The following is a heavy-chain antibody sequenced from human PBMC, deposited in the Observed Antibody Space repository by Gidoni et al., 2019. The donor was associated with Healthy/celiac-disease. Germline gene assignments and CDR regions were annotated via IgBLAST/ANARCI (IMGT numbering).Heavy chain of an antibody. CDR3: AKDHMGYSYGYYFDY. D-gene: IGHD5-18*01. CDR2: ISYDGSNK. Sequence: QVQLVESGGGVVQPGRSLRLSCAAPGFTFRSYGMHGVRQAPGKGLEWVAVISYDGSNKYYADSVKGRFTISRDNSKNTLYLQMNSLRAEDTAVYYCAKDHMGYSYGYYFDYWGQGTLVTVSS. J-gene: IGHJ4*02. V-gene: IGHV3-30*18. CDR1: GFTFRSYG.